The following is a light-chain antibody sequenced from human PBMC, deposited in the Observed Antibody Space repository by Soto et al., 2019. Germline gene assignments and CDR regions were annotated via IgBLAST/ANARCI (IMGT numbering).Light chain of an antibody. CDR3: QQANSFLLT. CDR2: TTS. V-gene: IGKV1D-12*01. J-gene: IGKJ4*01. Sequence: DIQVTQSPSSVSVSVGDRVTITCRASQDINNWLAWYQQKPGKAPKLLIYTTSNLQSGVPSRFSRSGSGTDCPLTISSLQPEDFVIYYCQQANSFLLTFGGGTKVEIK. CDR1: QDINNW.